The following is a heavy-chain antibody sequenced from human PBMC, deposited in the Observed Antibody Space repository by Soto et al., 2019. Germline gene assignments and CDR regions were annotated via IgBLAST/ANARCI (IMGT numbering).Heavy chain of an antibody. CDR3: ACIVAAGTFPQFPGY. D-gene: IGHD6-13*01. J-gene: IGHJ4*02. CDR1: GFTVSNNY. Sequence: LTGGSLRLSCAASGFTVSNNYMNWVRQAPGKGLEWVSVIYSGGSTYFADSVKGRFTISRDNSKNTLYLQMNSLRAEDTAVYYCACIVAAGTFPQFPGYWGQGTLVTVSS. CDR2: IYSGGST. V-gene: IGHV3-66*01.